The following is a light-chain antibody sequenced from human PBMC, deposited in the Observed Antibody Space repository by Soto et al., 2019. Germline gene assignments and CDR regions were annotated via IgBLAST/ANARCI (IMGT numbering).Light chain of an antibody. V-gene: IGKV3-20*01. J-gene: IGKJ4*01. CDR1: QSVSSNH. Sequence: EIVLTQSPGTLSLSPGERATLSCRASQSVSSNHSAWYQQKPGQAPRLLIYGASNRATGIPDRFSGSGSGTDFTLTISKLEPEDFAMYYCQQYGSTPLTFAGGTKVEIK. CDR3: QQYGSTPLT. CDR2: GAS.